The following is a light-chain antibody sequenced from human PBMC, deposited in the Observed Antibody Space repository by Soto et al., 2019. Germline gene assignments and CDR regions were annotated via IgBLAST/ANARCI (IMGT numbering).Light chain of an antibody. V-gene: IGLV2-11*01. CDR3: CEHTEKNPPV. J-gene: IGLJ1*01. CDR1: SSDVGRHNI. CDR2: EVN. Sequence: QSALTQPRSLSGSPGQSVTISCTGTSSDVGRHNIVSWYQQHPGKVPKLIIYEVNKRSSGVPDRFSGSKSGNTASLIISGLRVEEEADYYCCEHTEKNPPVFGTGPKVTVL.